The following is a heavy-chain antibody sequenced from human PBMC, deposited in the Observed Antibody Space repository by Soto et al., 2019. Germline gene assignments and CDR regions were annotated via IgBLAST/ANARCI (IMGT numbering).Heavy chain of an antibody. V-gene: IGHV3-13*01. D-gene: IGHD3-22*01. Sequence: LRLSCAASGFTFSSYDMHWVRQATGKGLEWVSAIGTAGDTYYPGSVKGRFTISRENAKNSLYLQMNSLRAGDTAVYYCARGYYYDSSGYPDVWGQGTTVTVSS. CDR1: GFTFSSYD. CDR2: IGTAGDT. CDR3: ARGYYYDSSGYPDV. J-gene: IGHJ6*02.